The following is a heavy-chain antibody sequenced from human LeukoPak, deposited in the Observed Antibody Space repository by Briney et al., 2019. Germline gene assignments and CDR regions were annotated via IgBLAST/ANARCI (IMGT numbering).Heavy chain of an antibody. D-gene: IGHD5-12*01. CDR3: ARARYSGYDDY. Sequence: SETLSLTCAVYGGSFIGFHWNWIRQPPGKGLEWIGDINHSGSTNYNPSLTSRVTISVDTSKNQFSLKLSSVTAADTAVYYCARARYSGYDDYWGQGTLVTVSS. CDR2: INHSGST. J-gene: IGHJ4*02. CDR1: GGSFIGFH. V-gene: IGHV4-34*01.